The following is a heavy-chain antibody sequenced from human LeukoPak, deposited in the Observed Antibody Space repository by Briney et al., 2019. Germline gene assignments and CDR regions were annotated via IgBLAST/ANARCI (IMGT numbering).Heavy chain of an antibody. Sequence: GGSLRLSCAASGFTFSSYAMSWVRQAPGKGLEWVSAISGSGGSTYYADSVKGRFTISRDNSKNTLYLQMNSLRAEDTAVYYRAETFGAYYYDSSGYGYYFDYWGQGTLVTVSS. CDR3: AETFGAYYYDSSGYGYYFDY. V-gene: IGHV3-23*01. CDR2: ISGSGGST. D-gene: IGHD3-22*01. J-gene: IGHJ4*02. CDR1: GFTFSSYA.